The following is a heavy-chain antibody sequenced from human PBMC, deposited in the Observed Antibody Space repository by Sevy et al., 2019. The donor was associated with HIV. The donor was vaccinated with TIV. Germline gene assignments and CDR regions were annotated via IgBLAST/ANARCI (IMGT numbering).Heavy chain of an antibody. Sequence: SETLSLTCTVSGGSISSGSFYWGWIRQPPGKGLEWIGSIYYSGSTYYNPSLKSRVTISVDTSRNQFSLKLSSVTAADTALFYCPRQGYYGYDIFDYWGQGILVTVSS. CDR3: PRQGYYGYDIFDY. CDR1: GGSISSGSFY. CDR2: IYYSGST. V-gene: IGHV4-39*01. J-gene: IGHJ4*02. D-gene: IGHD5-12*01.